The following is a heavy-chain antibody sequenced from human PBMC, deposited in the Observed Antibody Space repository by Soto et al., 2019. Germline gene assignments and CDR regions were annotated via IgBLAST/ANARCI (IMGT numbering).Heavy chain of an antibody. CDR2: IYLGDSDT. CDR3: ARPSEVAATGVGFDY. D-gene: IGHD2-15*01. CDR1: GYSFTSYW. J-gene: IGHJ4*02. V-gene: IGHV5-51*01. Sequence: GESLKISCKGSGYSFTSYWIGWVRQMPGKGLEWLGIIYLGDSDTRYSPSFQGQVTISADKSISTAYLQWSSLKASDTAMYYCARPSEVAATGVGFDYWGQGTLVTVSS.